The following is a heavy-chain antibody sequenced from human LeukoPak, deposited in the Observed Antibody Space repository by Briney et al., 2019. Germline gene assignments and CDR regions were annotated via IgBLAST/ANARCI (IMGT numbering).Heavy chain of an antibody. Sequence: SETLSLTRTVSGGSISSYFWSWIRQPAGKGLEWIGLIYTSGSTNYNPSLKSRVTMSVDTSKNQFSLKLSSVTAADTAVYYCARHSYRLRDFDYWGQGTLVTVSS. CDR3: ARHSYRLRDFDY. CDR2: IYTSGST. CDR1: GGSISSYF. D-gene: IGHD3-16*01. V-gene: IGHV4-4*07. J-gene: IGHJ4*02.